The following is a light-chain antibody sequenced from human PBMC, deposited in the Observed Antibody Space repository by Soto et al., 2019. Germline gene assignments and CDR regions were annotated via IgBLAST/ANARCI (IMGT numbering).Light chain of an antibody. Sequence: IQMTQSPSTLSASVGDRVSITCRASQTIFSWLAWYQQKPGKAPKLVIYKASSLESGVPSRYSGSGSGTEFTLTISGLQPDDFASYCCQQYNSYPYSFGQGTKLEIK. CDR3: QQYNSYPYS. CDR1: QTIFSW. V-gene: IGKV1-5*03. J-gene: IGKJ2*03. CDR2: KAS.